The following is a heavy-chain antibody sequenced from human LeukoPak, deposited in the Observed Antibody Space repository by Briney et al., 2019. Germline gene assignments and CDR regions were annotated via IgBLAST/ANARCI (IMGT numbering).Heavy chain of an antibody. V-gene: IGHV3-74*01. CDR2: INRDGSST. CDR3: AKDIGSGSYYNFDY. CDR1: GFTFSSYW. D-gene: IGHD3-10*01. Sequence: PGGSLRLSCAASGFTFSSYWMHWVCQVPGKGLVWVSRINRDGSSTSYADSVKGRFTISRDNAKNSLYLQMNSLRPEDTAFYYCAKDIGSGSYYNFDYWGQGTLVTVSS. J-gene: IGHJ4*02.